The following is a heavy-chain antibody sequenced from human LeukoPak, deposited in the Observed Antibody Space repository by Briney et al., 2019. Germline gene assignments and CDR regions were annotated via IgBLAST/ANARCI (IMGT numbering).Heavy chain of an antibody. CDR1: GGSISSYY. CDR3: ARLRPNFGYYFDY. V-gene: IGHV4-59*08. D-gene: IGHD3-10*01. Sequence: SETLSLTCTVSGGSISSYYWSWIRQPPGKGLEWIGYIYYSGSTNYNPSLKSRVTISVDTSKNQFSLKLSSVTAADTAVYYCARLRPNFGYYFDYWGQGTLVTVSS. CDR2: IYYSGST. J-gene: IGHJ4*02.